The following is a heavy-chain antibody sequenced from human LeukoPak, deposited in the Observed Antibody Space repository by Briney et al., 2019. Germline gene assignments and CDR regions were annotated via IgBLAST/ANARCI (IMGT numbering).Heavy chain of an antibody. CDR3: ARGCVYYDYVWGSYRYFGY. D-gene: IGHD3-16*02. V-gene: IGHV4-34*01. Sequence: SETLSLTCAVYGGSFSGYYWSWIRQPPGKGLEWIGEINHSGSTNYNPSLKSRVTISVDTSKNQFSLKLSSVTAADTAVYYCARGCVYYDYVWGSYRYFGYWGQGTLVTVSS. CDR2: INHSGST. CDR1: GGSFSGYY. J-gene: IGHJ4*02.